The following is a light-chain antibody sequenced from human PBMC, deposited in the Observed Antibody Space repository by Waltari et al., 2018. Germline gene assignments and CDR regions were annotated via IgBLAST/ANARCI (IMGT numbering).Light chain of an antibody. J-gene: IGKJ4*01. CDR2: EAS. V-gene: IGKV3-11*01. CDR1: QSVNNK. Sequence: EIVLTQSPATLSLSPGDTATLPCRASQSVNNKLAWYQQKPGQAPRLLIYEASTRATGVPARFSGSGSGTDLTLSISSLEPEDFAVYYCQHRSSWPLTFGGGTKLEIK. CDR3: QHRSSWPLT.